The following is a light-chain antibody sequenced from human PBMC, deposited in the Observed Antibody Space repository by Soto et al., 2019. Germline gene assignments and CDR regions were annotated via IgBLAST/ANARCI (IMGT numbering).Light chain of an antibody. CDR3: QHYNSYSEA. J-gene: IGKJ1*01. V-gene: IGKV1-5*01. CDR1: QIISSW. CDR2: AAS. Sequence: DSQMTESPSILSASTGDRVTITCRASQIISSWLAWYQQKPGKAPKLLIYAASSLQSGVPSRFSGSGSGTEFTLTISSLQPDDFATYYCQHYNSYSEAFGQGTKVDIK.